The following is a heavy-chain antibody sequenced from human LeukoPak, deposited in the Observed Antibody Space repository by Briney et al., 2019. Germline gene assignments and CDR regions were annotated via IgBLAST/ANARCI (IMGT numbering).Heavy chain of an antibody. Sequence: SETLSLTCAVSGYSISSGYYWGWIRPPPGKGLEWIVSTYHSGSTYYNPSLKSRVTISVDTSKIQFSLKLSSVTAADTAVYYCARDAKRRYYFDYWGQGPLVTVSS. D-gene: IGHD3-3*01. CDR2: TYHSGST. V-gene: IGHV4-38-2*02. J-gene: IGHJ4*02. CDR1: GYSISSGYY. CDR3: ARDAKRRYYFDY.